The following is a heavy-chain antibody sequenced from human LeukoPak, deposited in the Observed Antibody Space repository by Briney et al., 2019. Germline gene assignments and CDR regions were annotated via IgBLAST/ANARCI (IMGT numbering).Heavy chain of an antibody. CDR3: ARGYDSSGYYNYFDY. D-gene: IGHD3-22*01. CDR1: GFTFSNYA. V-gene: IGHV3-NL1*01. Sequence: GGSLRLSCAASGFTFSNYAMHWVRQAPGKGLEWVSVIYSGGSTYYADSVKGRFTISRDNSKNTLYLQMNSLRAEDTAVYYCARGYDSSGYYNYFDYWGQGTLVTVSS. J-gene: IGHJ4*02. CDR2: IYSGGST.